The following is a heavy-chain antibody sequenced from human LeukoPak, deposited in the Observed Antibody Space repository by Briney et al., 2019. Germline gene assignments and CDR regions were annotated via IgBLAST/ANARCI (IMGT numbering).Heavy chain of an antibody. D-gene: IGHD3-9*01. J-gene: IGHJ5*02. CDR1: GYTFTSYA. Sequence: ASVKVSCKASGYTFTSYAMNWVRQAPGQGLEWMGWINTNTGNPTYAQGFTGRFVFSLDTSVSTAYLQISSLKAEDTAVYYCASTAGLRYFDWLNWFDPWGQGTLVTVSS. CDR2: INTNTGNP. V-gene: IGHV7-4-1*02. CDR3: ASTAGLRYFDWLNWFDP.